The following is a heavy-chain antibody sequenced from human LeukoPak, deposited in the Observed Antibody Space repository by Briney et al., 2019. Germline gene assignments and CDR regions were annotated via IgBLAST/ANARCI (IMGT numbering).Heavy chain of an antibody. Sequence: PGGSLRLSCAVSGFTFSDHHMDWVRQAPGKGLEWVGRIRNKANSYTTEYAASVKGRFTVSRDDSKNSLYLQLNSLKTEDTAVYHCSKSPVGNVLDSWGQGTLVTVSS. CDR3: SKSPVGNVLDS. V-gene: IGHV3-72*01. CDR1: GFTFSDHH. D-gene: IGHD2-8*01. J-gene: IGHJ5*01. CDR2: IRNKANSYTT.